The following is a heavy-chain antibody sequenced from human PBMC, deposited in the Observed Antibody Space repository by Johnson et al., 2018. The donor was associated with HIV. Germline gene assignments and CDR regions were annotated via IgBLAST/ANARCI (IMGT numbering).Heavy chain of an antibody. D-gene: IGHD6-6*01. CDR3: ARDGEDSTSSSGAFDI. V-gene: IGHV3-30*03. Sequence: QVQLVESGGGVVQPGRSLRLSCAASGFTFSSYDMHWVRQAPGKGLEWVALISYDGSNKYYADSVKGRFTISRDNSKNTLYLQMNSLRAVDKAVYYCARDGEDSTSSSGAFDIWGQGTMFTVSS. CDR1: GFTFSSYD. CDR2: ISYDGSNK. J-gene: IGHJ3*02.